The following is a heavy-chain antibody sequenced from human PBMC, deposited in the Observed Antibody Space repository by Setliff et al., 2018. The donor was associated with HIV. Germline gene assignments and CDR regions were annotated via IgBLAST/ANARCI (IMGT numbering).Heavy chain of an antibody. Sequence: ASVKVSCKASGYTFTTYYIHWVRQAPGQGLEWLGVINPSGGSTSYAQKFQGRATMTRGTSTGTVYMELRSLRSEDTAVYYCARGRGITVITGYYYYMDVWGKGTTVTVSS. CDR3: ARGRGITVITGYYYYMDV. V-gene: IGHV1-46*01. CDR1: GYTFTTYY. CDR2: INPSGGST. J-gene: IGHJ6*03. D-gene: IGHD4-17*01.